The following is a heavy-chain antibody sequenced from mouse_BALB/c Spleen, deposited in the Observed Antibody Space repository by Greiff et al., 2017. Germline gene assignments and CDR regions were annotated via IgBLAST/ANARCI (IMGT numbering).Heavy chain of an antibody. CDR1: GFNIKDTY. CDR3: ARNYRYVFDY. J-gene: IGHJ2*01. V-gene: IGHV14-3*02. D-gene: IGHD2-14*01. CDR2: IDPANGNT. Sequence: VQLQQSGAELVKPGASVKLSCTASGFNIKDTYIHWVKQRPEQGLEWIGRIDPANGNTKYDPKFQGKATITADTSSHTAYLQLSSLTSEDTAVYYCARNYRYVFDYLGQGTTLTVSS.